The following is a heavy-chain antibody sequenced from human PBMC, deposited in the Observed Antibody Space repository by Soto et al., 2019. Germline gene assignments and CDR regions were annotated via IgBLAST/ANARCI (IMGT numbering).Heavy chain of an antibody. CDR3: ARPNGIAVTTHKNYYYYYGMDV. D-gene: IGHD6-19*01. CDR2: IWYDGSNK. V-gene: IGHV3-33*01. J-gene: IGHJ6*02. CDR1: GFTFSSYG. Sequence: GGSLRLSCAASGFTFSSYGMHWVRQAPGKGLEWVAVIWYDGSNKYYADSVKGRFTISRDNSKNTLYLQMNSLRAEDTAVYYCARPNGIAVTTHKNYYYYYGMDVWGQGTTVTVSS.